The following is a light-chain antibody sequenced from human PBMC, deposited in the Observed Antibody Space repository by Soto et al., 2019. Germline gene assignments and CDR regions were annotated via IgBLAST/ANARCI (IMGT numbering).Light chain of an antibody. V-gene: IGKV1-5*03. CDR1: QTISSW. CDR3: QRYNCYSEG. Sequence: DIQMTQSPSTLSASVGDRVTITCRASQTISSWLAWYQQKPGKAPKLLIYKASTLKSGVPSRFSGRGSGTEFTLTISILQADDVVPYYCQRYNCYSEGFGHGTKVDIK. J-gene: IGKJ1*01. CDR2: KAS.